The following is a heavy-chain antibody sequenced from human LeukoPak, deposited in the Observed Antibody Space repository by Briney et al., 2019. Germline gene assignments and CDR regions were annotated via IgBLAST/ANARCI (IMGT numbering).Heavy chain of an antibody. J-gene: IGHJ4*02. Sequence: SETLSLTCTVSGGSISSSSYHWGWIRQPPGKGLEWIGSGYYTGRTYYNPSLKSRLTISVDTSKNQFSLKLSSVTAADTAVYYCARLLYYYESDSRDYKDYWGQGTLVTVSS. CDR3: ARLLYYYESDSRDYKDY. CDR2: GYYTGRT. V-gene: IGHV4-39*01. D-gene: IGHD3-22*01. CDR1: GGSISSSSYH.